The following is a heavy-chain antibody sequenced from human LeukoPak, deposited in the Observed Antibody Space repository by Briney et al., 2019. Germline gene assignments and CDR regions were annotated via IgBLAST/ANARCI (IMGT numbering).Heavy chain of an antibody. D-gene: IGHD2-15*01. CDR3: ARDSIDIVVVVAATPPFYYGMDV. V-gene: IGHV3-30*03. CDR2: ISYDGSNK. J-gene: IGHJ6*02. Sequence: GGSLRLSCAASGFTFSSYGMHWVRHAPGKGLEWVAVISYDGSNKYYADSVKGRFTISRDNSKNTLYLQMNSLRAEDTAVYYCARDSIDIVVVVAATPPFYYGMDVWGQGTTVTVSS. CDR1: GFTFSSYG.